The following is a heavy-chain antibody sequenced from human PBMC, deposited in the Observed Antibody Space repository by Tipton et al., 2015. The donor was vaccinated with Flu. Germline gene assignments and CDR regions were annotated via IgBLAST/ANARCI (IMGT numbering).Heavy chain of an antibody. CDR2: ISHGGTT. J-gene: IGHJ4*01. D-gene: IGHD5-24*01. CDR1: GGSFSGYY. V-gene: IGHV4-34*01. Sequence: TLSLTCAVYGGSFSGYYWSWIRQPPGQGLEWIGEISHGGTTNYNPFLKSRVTLSVDTSKNQFSLKLTSVTAADTALYYCARGHGSTDTYLDSWGQQTVVTVSS. CDR3: ARGHGSTDTYLDS.